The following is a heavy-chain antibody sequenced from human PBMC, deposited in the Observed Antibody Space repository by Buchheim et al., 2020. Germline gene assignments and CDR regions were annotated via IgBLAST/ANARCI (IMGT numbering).Heavy chain of an antibody. J-gene: IGHJ6*02. D-gene: IGHD6-19*01. CDR3: ARHKYSSVRYYYYGMDV. CDR2: INHSGST. CDR1: GGSFSGYY. V-gene: IGHV4-34*01. Sequence: QVQLQQWGAGLLKPSETLSLTCAVYGGSFSGYYWSWIRQPPGKGLEWIGEINHSGSTNYNPSLQSRVTISVDTSKNQFSLKLSSVTAADTAVYYCARHKYSSVRYYYYGMDVWGQGTT.